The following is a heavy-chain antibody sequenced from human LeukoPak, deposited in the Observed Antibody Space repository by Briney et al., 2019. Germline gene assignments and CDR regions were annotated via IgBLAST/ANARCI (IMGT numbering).Heavy chain of an antibody. J-gene: IGHJ4*02. D-gene: IGHD1-26*01. CDR2: IKSDGSST. CDR1: GFTFSSYS. CDR3: VRDNRSCNFDY. V-gene: IGHV3-74*01. Sequence: GGSLRLSCAASGFTFSSYSMNWVRQAPGKGLVWVSCIKSDGSSTSIADSAKGRFTISRDNAKNTVYLQMNSLRAEDTAVYYCVRDNRSCNFDYWGQGTLVTVSS.